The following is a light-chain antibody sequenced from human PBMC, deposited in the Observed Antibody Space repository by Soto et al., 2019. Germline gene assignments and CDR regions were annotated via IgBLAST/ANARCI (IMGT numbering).Light chain of an antibody. V-gene: IGLV2-11*01. CDR3: CSFAGSYTFL. J-gene: IGLJ3*02. CDR2: DVS. Sequence: QSALTQPRSVSGSPGQSVTISCTGTSSDVGVYNFVSWYQQHPGKAPKLMIYDVSERPSGVPDRFSGSKSGNTASLTISGLQAEDEADYYCCSFAGSYTFLFGGGTKLTVL. CDR1: SSDVGVYNF.